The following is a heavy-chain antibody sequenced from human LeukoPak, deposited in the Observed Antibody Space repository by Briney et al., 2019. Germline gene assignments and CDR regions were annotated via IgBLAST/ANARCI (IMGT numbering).Heavy chain of an antibody. Sequence: GRSLRLSCAASGFTFNDYAMHWVRQAPGKGLEWVSGISWNGGSFGYADSVKGRFTISRDNSKNTLYLQMNSLRAEDTAVYYCAKGGTGEGAFDIWGQGTMVTVSS. CDR3: AKGGTGEGAFDI. J-gene: IGHJ3*02. D-gene: IGHD7-27*01. V-gene: IGHV3-9*01. CDR1: GFTFNDYA. CDR2: ISWNGGSF.